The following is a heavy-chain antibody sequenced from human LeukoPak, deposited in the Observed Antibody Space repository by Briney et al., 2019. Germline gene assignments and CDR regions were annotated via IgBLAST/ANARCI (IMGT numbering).Heavy chain of an antibody. D-gene: IGHD2-2*01. CDR2: IIPIFGTA. Sequence: SVKVSCKASGGTFSSYAISWVRQAPGQGLEWMGGIIPIFGTANYAQKFQGRVTITTDESTSTAYMELSSLRSEGTAVYYCARAHYIEEYQLLGYYYYMDVWGKGTTVTVSS. CDR3: ARAHYIEEYQLLGYYYYMDV. V-gene: IGHV1-69*05. J-gene: IGHJ6*03. CDR1: GGTFSSYA.